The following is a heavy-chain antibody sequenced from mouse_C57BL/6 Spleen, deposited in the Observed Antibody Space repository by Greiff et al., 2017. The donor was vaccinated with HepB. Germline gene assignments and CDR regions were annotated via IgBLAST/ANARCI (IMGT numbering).Heavy chain of an antibody. Sequence: VQLVESGAELARPGASVKLSCKASGYTFTSYGISWVKQRTGQGLEWIGEIYPRSGNTYYNEKFKGKATLTADKSSSTAYMELRSLTSEDSAVYFCARDWEGAMDYWGQGTSVTVSS. D-gene: IGHD4-1*01. CDR2: IYPRSGNT. CDR1: GYTFTSYG. J-gene: IGHJ4*01. V-gene: IGHV1-81*01. CDR3: ARDWEGAMDY.